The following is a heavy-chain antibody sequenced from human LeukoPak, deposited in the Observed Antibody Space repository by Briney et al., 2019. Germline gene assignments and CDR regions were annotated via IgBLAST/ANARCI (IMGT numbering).Heavy chain of an antibody. J-gene: IGHJ4*02. D-gene: IGHD6-13*01. V-gene: IGHV3-23*01. Sequence: PGGSLRLSCAASGFPFSTYAMNWVRQAPGKGLEWVSGIYGSGGGIQYADSVKGRFTNSRDNSRNTLYLQMNNLRAEDTALYYCAKDRLPDGRWSLDYWGQGTLVTVSS. CDR1: GFPFSTYA. CDR2: IYGSGGGI. CDR3: AKDRLPDGRWSLDY.